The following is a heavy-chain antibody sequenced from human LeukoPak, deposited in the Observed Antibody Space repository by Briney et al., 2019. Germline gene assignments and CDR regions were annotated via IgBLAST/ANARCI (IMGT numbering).Heavy chain of an antibody. CDR3: ARDKGRGLSRDFDY. D-gene: IGHD2-15*01. CDR2: IYHSGST. CDR1: GGSISSYY. V-gene: IGHV4-59*12. J-gene: IGHJ4*02. Sequence: SETLSLTCTVSGGSISSYYWSWIRQPPGKGLEWIGYIYHSGSTYYNPSLKSRVTISVDRSKNQFSLKLSSVTAADTAVYYCARDKGRGLSRDFDYWGQGTLVTVSS.